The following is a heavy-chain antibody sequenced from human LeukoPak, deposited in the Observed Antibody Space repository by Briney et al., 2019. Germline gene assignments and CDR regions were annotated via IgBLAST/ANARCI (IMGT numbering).Heavy chain of an antibody. J-gene: IGHJ5*02. CDR3: AKGSSRGTTMTWFDP. D-gene: IGHD4-17*01. CDR2: ISGSGGTT. Sequence: GGSLRLSCTASGFTFSDYAMNWVRQAPGKGLEWVSVISGSGGTTYYADSVKGRLTISRDNSENTLYLQANSLRADDTAVYYCAKGSSRGTTMTWFDPWGQGTLVTVSS. CDR1: GFTFSDYA. V-gene: IGHV3-23*01.